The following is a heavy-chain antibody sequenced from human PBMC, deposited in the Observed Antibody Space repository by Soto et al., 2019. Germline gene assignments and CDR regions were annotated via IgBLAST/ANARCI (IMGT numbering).Heavy chain of an antibody. V-gene: IGHV4-31*03. CDR2: IYYSGST. J-gene: IGHJ6*02. CDR3: GRVVWFGEHYYGMDV. Sequence: SETLSLTCTVSGGSISSGGYYWSWIRQHPGKGLEWIGYIYYSGSTYYNPSLKSRVTIAVDTSKNQFSLKLSSVTAADTAVYYCGRVVWFGEHYYGMDVWGQGATVTVSS. CDR1: GGSISSGGYY. D-gene: IGHD3-10*01.